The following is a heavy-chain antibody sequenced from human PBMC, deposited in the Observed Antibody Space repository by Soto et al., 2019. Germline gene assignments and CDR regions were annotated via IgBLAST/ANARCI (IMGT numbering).Heavy chain of an antibody. D-gene: IGHD4-17*01. V-gene: IGHV4-39*01. CDR2: IYFSGST. Sequence: SETLSLTCTVSGGSISRTTYYWGWIRQPPGKGLEWIGNIYFSGSTYYNPSLKSRVTISVDTSKNQFSLRLSSVTAADTAVYYCARLHGDYDYYYYINVWGKGTTVTVSS. CDR1: GGSISRTTYY. CDR3: ARLHGDYDYYYYINV. J-gene: IGHJ6*03.